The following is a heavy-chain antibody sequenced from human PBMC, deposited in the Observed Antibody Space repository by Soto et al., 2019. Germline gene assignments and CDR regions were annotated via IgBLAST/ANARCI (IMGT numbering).Heavy chain of an antibody. J-gene: IGHJ3*02. CDR1: GGTFSSYA. CDR3: AREGLYCSGGSCYEGADAFDI. D-gene: IGHD2-15*01. CDR2: IIPIFGTA. Sequence: SVKVSCKASGGTFSSYAISWVRQAPGQGLEWMGGIIPIFGTANYAQKFQGRVTITADESTSTTYMELSSLRSEDTAVYYCAREGLYCSGGSCYEGADAFDIWGQGTMVTVSS. V-gene: IGHV1-69*13.